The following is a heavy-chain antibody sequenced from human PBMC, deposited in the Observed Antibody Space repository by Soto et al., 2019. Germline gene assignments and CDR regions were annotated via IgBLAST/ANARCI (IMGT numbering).Heavy chain of an antibody. CDR3: TTDSYSTIIIVRFDY. CDR2: IKSKTDGGTT. D-gene: IGHD3-22*01. CDR1: GFTFSNAW. Sequence: GALRLSCAASGFTFSNAWLKWVRQAPGKGLEWVGRIKSKTDGGTTDYAEPVKGRFAISRDDSNNMVYLQMNSLKIEDTAVYYCTTDSYSTIIIVRFDYWGHGTLVTVSS. V-gene: IGHV3-15*07. J-gene: IGHJ4*01.